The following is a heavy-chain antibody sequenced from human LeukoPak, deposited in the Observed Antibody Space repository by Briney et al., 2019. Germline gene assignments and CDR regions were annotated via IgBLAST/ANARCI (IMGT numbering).Heavy chain of an antibody. V-gene: IGHV4-61*02. CDR2: IYTSGST. CDR1: GGSISSGNYY. Sequence: SETLSLTCTVSGGSISSGNYYWTWIRQPAGKGLEWIGRIYTSGSTNYNPSLKSRVTISVDTSKNQFSLKLSSVTAADTAVYYCARAPSVRGVIIPYWYFDLRGRGTLVTVSS. D-gene: IGHD3-10*01. J-gene: IGHJ2*01. CDR3: ARAPSVRGVIIPYWYFDL.